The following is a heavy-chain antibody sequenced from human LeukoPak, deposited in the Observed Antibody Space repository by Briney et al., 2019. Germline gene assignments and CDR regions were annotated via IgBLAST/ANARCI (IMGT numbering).Heavy chain of an antibody. CDR1: GFTFSSYA. Sequence: GGSLRLSCAASGFTFSSYAMSWVRQAPGKGLEWVSAISGSGGSTYYADSVKGRFTISRGISKNTVYLQMNSLRADDTAVYYCAREGDSASSFFDYWGQGTLVTVSS. CDR3: AREGDSASSFFDY. V-gene: IGHV3-23*01. J-gene: IGHJ4*02. CDR2: ISGSGGST. D-gene: IGHD5-12*01.